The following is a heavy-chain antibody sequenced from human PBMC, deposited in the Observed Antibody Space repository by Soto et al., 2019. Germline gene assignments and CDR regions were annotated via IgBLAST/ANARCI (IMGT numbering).Heavy chain of an antibody. V-gene: IGHV3-48*02. J-gene: IGHJ6*02. Sequence: PGGSLRLSCAASGFTFSSYSMNWVRQAPGKGLEWVSYISSSSSTIYYADSVKGRFTISRDNAKNSLYLQMNSLRDGDTAVYYCAREADYYYGMDVWGQGTTVTVSS. CDR2: ISSSSSTI. CDR1: GFTFSSYS. CDR3: AREADYYYGMDV.